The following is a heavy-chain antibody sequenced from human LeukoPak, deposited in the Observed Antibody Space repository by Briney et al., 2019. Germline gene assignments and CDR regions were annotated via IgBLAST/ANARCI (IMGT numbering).Heavy chain of an antibody. V-gene: IGHV3-48*04. Sequence: GGSLRLSCAASGFTFSGDSMNWVRQAPGKGLEWVSYISSSSSTIYYADSVKGRFTISRDNAKNSLYLQMNSLRAEDTAVYYCARFNWNYSGMDVWGKGTTVTVSS. CDR3: ARFNWNYSGMDV. D-gene: IGHD1-1*01. CDR2: ISSSSSTI. CDR1: GFTFSGDS. J-gene: IGHJ6*04.